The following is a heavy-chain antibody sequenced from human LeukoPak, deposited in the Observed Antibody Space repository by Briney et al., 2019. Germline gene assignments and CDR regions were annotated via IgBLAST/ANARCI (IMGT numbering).Heavy chain of an antibody. Sequence: GESLKISCKGSGYSFTSYWIGWVRQMPGKGLEWMGIIYPGDSDTRYNPSFQGQVTISVDKSISTAYLQWSSLKASDTAMYYCATTYDLWSASPVMWGQGTLVTVSS. CDR3: ATTYDLWSASPVM. V-gene: IGHV5-51*01. CDR1: GYSFTSYW. CDR2: IYPGDSDT. J-gene: IGHJ4*02. D-gene: IGHD3-3*01.